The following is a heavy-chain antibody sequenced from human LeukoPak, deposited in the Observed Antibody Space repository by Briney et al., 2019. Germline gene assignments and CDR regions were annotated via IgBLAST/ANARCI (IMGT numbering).Heavy chain of an antibody. J-gene: IGHJ4*02. D-gene: IGHD6-13*01. CDR2: INHSGST. Sequence: SETLSLTCAVYGGSLSGYYWSWIRQPPGKGLEWIGEINHSGSTNYNPSLKSRVTISVDTSKNQFSLKLSSVTAADTAVYYCASMGIAAAGTRFDYWGQGTLVTVSS. V-gene: IGHV4-34*01. CDR3: ASMGIAAAGTRFDY. CDR1: GGSLSGYY.